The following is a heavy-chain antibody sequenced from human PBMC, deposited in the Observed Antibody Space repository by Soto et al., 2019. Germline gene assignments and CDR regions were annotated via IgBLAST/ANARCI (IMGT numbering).Heavy chain of an antibody. D-gene: IGHD6-6*01. CDR2: ISAYNGNT. V-gene: IGHV1-18*01. CDR3: ARDRSPGIAARPSPDY. CDR1: GYTFTSYG. Sequence: ASVPVSCKASGYTFTSYGISWVRQAPGQGLEWMGWISAYNGNTNYAQKLQGRVTMTTDTSTSTAYMELRSLRSDDTAVYYCARDRSPGIAARPSPDYWGQGTLVTVSS. J-gene: IGHJ4*02.